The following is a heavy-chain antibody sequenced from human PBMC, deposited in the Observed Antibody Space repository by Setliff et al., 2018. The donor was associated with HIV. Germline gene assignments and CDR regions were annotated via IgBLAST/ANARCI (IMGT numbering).Heavy chain of an antibody. D-gene: IGHD6-13*01. CDR3: AKATGLGAAGKIDS. Sequence: GGSLRLSCAVSGFTFSHYAMHWVRQSPGKGLECVALIYYDGSSQYYADSVKGRFTISRDNSKNTLFPQMDRLRAEDTALYYCAKATGLGAAGKIDSWGQGTLVTVSS. V-gene: IGHV3-33*06. CDR2: IYYDGSSQ. CDR1: GFTFSHYA. J-gene: IGHJ4*02.